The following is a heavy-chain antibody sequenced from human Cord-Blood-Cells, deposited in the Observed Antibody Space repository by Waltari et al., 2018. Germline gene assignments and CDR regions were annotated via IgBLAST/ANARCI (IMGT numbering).Heavy chain of an antibody. V-gene: IGHV1-69*09. J-gene: IGHJ4*02. D-gene: IGHD3-16*01. CDR2: IIPILGIA. CDR1: GGTFSSYA. Sequence: QVQLVQSGAEVKKPGSSVRVSCKASGGTFSSYAISWVRQDPGQGLEWMGRIIPILGIANYAQKFQGRVTITADKSTSTAYMELSSLRSEDTAVYYCARDPGGDGYNYFDYLGQGTLVTVSS. CDR3: ARDPGGDGYNYFDY.